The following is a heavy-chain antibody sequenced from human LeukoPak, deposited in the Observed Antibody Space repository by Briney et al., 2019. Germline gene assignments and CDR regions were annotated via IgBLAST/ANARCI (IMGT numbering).Heavy chain of an antibody. J-gene: IGHJ4*02. CDR2: MNPNSGNT. CDR1: GFTFTNYD. CDR3: VKESGAVFGPDYFDS. Sequence: ASVKVSCKAPGFTFTNYDINWVRQATGQGLEWMGWMNPNSGNTGYTQKFQGRVAMTRDNSITTAYMELSSLRSEDTAVYYCVKESGAVFGPDYFDSWGQGTLVTVSS. D-gene: IGHD6-19*01. V-gene: IGHV1-8*01.